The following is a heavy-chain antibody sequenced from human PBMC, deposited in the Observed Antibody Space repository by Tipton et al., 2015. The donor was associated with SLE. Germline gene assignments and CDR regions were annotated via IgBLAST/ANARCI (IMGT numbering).Heavy chain of an antibody. J-gene: IGHJ4*02. CDR3: GRDSRGDPHRSGTSLHY. Sequence: GLVKPSGTLSLICTVTGDSIATRGYLCGWNRQPPGKGLKRIGHLHYSGYTYYNPSLKNQVAISVDLSTNQFSLKLTSVTAADTAFYYCGRDSRGDPHRSGTSLHYWGQGPLVSVSS. CDR1: GDSIATRGYL. V-gene: IGHV4-39*07. D-gene: IGHD3-10*01. CDR2: LHYSGYT.